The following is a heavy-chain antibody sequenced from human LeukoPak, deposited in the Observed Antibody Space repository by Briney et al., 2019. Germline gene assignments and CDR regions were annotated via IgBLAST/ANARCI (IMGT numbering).Heavy chain of an antibody. D-gene: IGHD3-10*01. CDR3: ARAGEYYYGSGSYQAGPFDY. V-gene: IGHV4-30-2*01. Sequence: TLPLTCAVSGGSISSGGYCWSWIRQPPGKGLEWIGNIYHSGSTYYNPSLKSRVTISVDRSKNQFSLKLSSVTAADTAVYYCARAGEYYYGSGSYQAGPFDYWGQGTLVTVSS. J-gene: IGHJ4*02. CDR1: GGSISSGGYC. CDR2: IYHSGST.